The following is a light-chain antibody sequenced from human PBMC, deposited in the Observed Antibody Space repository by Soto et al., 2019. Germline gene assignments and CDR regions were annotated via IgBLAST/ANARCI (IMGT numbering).Light chain of an antibody. CDR2: GAS. V-gene: IGKV3D-20*02. CDR1: QSVSSS. CDR3: HQRSNWPTWT. Sequence: IVFTQSPGTLSLSPGERATLSCSATQSVSSSLAWYPQRPGQAPSLLVYGASSRANGIPGRFSGSGSGTDFTLTITRLEPEDFAVYYCHQRSNWPTWTFGQGTKVDIK. J-gene: IGKJ1*01.